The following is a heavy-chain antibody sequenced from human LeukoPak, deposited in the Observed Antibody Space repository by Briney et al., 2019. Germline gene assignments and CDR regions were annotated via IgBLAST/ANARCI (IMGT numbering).Heavy chain of an antibody. D-gene: IGHD6-6*01. CDR3: ARRGPAGSSSSGMDV. CDR1: GDSVSSNSAA. J-gene: IGHJ6*02. CDR2: TLYRSKWYN. V-gene: IGHV6-1*01. Sequence: SQTLSLTCAISGDSVSSNSAAWNWIRQSPSIGLEWLGVTLYRSKWYNDYAVSVKSRIPINPDTSKNQFSLQLNSVTPEDTAVYYCARRGPAGSSSSGMDVWGQGTTVTVSS.